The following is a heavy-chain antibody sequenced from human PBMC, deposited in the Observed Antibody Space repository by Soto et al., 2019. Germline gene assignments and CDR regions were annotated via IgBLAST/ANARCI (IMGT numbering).Heavy chain of an antibody. CDR3: ASTPDSSGYYYVV. CDR1: GGTFSSYA. V-gene: IGHV1-69*06. CDR2: IIPIFGTA. Sequence: SVKVSCKASGGTFSSYAISWVRQAPGQGLEWMGGIIPIFGTANYAQKFQGRVTFTADKSTSTAYMELSSLRSEDTAVYYCASTPDSSGYYYVVWGQGTLVTVSS. D-gene: IGHD3-22*01. J-gene: IGHJ4*02.